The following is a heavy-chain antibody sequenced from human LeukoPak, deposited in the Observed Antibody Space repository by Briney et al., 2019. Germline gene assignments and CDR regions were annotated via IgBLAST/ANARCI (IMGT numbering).Heavy chain of an antibody. CDR2: VSSGGSII. CDR3: ARDVFDY. Sequence: GGSLRLSCVVSGFTFSSYEMNWVRQAPGKGLEWVSYVSSGGSIIYYADSVKGRFTISRDNAKNSLYLQVNSLRAKDTAVYYCARDVFDYWGQGTLVTVSS. J-gene: IGHJ4*02. V-gene: IGHV3-48*03. CDR1: GFTFSSYE.